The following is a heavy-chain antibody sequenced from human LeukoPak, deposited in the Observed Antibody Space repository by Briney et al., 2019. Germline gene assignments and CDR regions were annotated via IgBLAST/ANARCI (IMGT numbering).Heavy chain of an antibody. CDR1: GYTFTSYG. CDR3: ARAGDRETFYYYYGMDV. CDR2: FSGYNGNT. Sequence: ASVKVSCKTSGYTFTSYGINWVRQAPGQGLEWIGWFSGYNGNTKYAQRLQDRLTLTTDTSTSTAYMELRSLRSDDTALYYCARAGDRETFYYYYGMDVWGQGTTVTVSS. V-gene: IGHV1-18*01. J-gene: IGHJ6*02. D-gene: IGHD2/OR15-2a*01.